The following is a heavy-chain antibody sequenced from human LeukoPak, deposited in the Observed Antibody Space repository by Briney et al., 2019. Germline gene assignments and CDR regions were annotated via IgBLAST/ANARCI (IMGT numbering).Heavy chain of an antibody. J-gene: IGHJ4*02. CDR1: GFTFGSYA. CDR3: AKTTTGYSSGRYPAWPIDY. CDR2: IFGSGGSA. Sequence: GGSLRLSCAASGFTFGSYAMYWVRQAPGKGLEWVSGIFGSGGSAHYADSVKGRFTISRDNSKNTVYLQMDSLRAEDTATYYCAKTTTGYSSGRYPAWPIDYWGQGTLVTVST. D-gene: IGHD2-15*01. V-gene: IGHV3-23*01.